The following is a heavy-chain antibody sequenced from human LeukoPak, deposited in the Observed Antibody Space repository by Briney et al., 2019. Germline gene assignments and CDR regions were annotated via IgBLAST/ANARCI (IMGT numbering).Heavy chain of an antibody. CDR3: ARLVPYIRGGGFDY. CDR1: SGSISNYY. J-gene: IGHJ4*02. Sequence: SETLSLTCSVSSGSISNYYWTWIRQPPGTGLEYIGYIFHNGYTNYSPSFKSRLTISVDTSKNQFSLKLSSLTAADTAMYYCARLVPYIRGGGFDYWGQGILVTVSS. V-gene: IGHV4-59*08. CDR2: IFHNGYT. D-gene: IGHD3-16*01.